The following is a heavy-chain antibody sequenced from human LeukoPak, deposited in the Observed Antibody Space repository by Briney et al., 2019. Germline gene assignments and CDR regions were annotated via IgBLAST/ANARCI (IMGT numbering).Heavy chain of an antibody. V-gene: IGHV4-31*03. CDR1: GGSISSGGYY. Sequence: SETLSLTCTVSGGSISSGGYYWSWIRQHTGKGLEWIGYIYYSGNTYYNPSLKSRVTISVDTSKNQFSLKLSSVTAADTAVYYCARGAAGYSYGWGQGTLVTVSS. CDR2: IYYSGNT. D-gene: IGHD5-18*01. J-gene: IGHJ4*02. CDR3: ARGAAGYSYG.